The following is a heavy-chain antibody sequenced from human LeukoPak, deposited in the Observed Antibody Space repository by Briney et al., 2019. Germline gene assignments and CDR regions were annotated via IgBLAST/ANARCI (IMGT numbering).Heavy chain of an antibody. D-gene: IGHD2/OR15-2a*01. CDR3: AREANTAFDY. CDR2: INSDGSST. V-gene: IGHV3-74*01. Sequence: PGGSLRLSCAASGFTFSSYWMHWVRQAPGKGLVWVSRINSDGSSTSYADSVKGRFTISRDNGKKTVSLQINSLRPDDTAVYYCAREANTAFDYWGQGTLVTVSS. J-gene: IGHJ4*02. CDR1: GFTFSSYW.